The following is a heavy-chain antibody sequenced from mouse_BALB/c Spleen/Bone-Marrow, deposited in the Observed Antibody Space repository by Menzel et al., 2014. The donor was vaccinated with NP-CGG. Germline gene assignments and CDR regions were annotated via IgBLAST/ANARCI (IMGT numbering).Heavy chain of an antibody. CDR1: GYTFTNYW. J-gene: IGHJ2*01. Sequence: VLLQKSGAEMVRPGTSVKVSCKASGYTFTNYWLGWVKQRPGHGLEWIGDIYPGGGYTNYNEKFKGKATLTADTSSSTAYMQLSSLTSEDSAVYFCARRGTGVDYWGQGTTLKVSS. CDR2: IYPGGGYT. CDR3: ARRGTGVDY. D-gene: IGHD4-1*01. V-gene: IGHV1-63*02.